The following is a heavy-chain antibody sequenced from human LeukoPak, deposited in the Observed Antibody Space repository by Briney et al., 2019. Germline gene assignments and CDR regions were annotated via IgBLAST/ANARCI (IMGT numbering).Heavy chain of an antibody. Sequence: SQTLSLTCAISGDSVSSKSAAWNWIRQSPSRGLEWLGRTYYRSKWYNEYAVSVKSRITINPDTSKNQFSLKLTSVTAADTAVYYCARGPGGGSYSDAFDIWGQGTMVTVSS. V-gene: IGHV6-1*01. J-gene: IGHJ3*02. D-gene: IGHD1-26*01. CDR3: ARGPGGGSYSDAFDI. CDR2: TYYRSKWYN. CDR1: GDSVSSKSAA.